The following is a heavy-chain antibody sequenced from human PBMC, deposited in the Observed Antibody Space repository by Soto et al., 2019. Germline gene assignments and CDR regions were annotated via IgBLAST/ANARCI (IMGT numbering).Heavy chain of an antibody. V-gene: IGHV6-1*01. Sequence: PSQTLSLTCAISGDSVSSNSAAWNWIRQSPSRGLEWLGRTYYKTKWYNDYAVSVKSRITINPDTSKNQFSLQLNSVTPEVTVVYYCARANSGYGPYYFDYWGQGTLVTVSS. CDR1: GDSVSSNSAA. D-gene: IGHD5-12*01. CDR2: TYYKTKWYN. CDR3: ARANSGYGPYYFDY. J-gene: IGHJ4*02.